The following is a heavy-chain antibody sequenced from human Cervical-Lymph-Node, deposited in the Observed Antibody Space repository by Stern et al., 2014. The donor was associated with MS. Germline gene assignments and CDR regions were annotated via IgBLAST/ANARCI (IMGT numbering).Heavy chain of an antibody. Sequence: QLVQSGAEVKKPSSSAKVSCKASGGTFNTSAISWVRQAPGQGLEWMGGLIPILGSTIYAQKCQGRVTFTADKSTSTAYMALSGLRYEDTAVYYCARDLGVGPSVSWGQGTVVTVSS. V-gene: IGHV1-69*06. CDR3: ARDLGVGPSVS. CDR1: GGTFNTSA. CDR2: LIPILGST. J-gene: IGHJ5*02. D-gene: IGHD5/OR15-5a*01.